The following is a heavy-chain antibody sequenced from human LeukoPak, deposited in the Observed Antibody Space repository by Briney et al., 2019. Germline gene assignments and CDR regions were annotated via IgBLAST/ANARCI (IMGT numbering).Heavy chain of an antibody. D-gene: IGHD6-13*01. CDR3: AKGYSSSWNGAFDI. V-gene: IGHV3-30*18. J-gene: IGHJ3*02. CDR2: IWYGGSNK. Sequence: PGRSLRLSCAASGFTFSSYGMRWVRQAPVKGLEWVAVIWYGGSNKYYADSVKGRFTISRDNSKNTLYLQMNSLRAEDTAVYYCAKGYSSSWNGAFDIWGQGTMVTVSS. CDR1: GFTFSSYG.